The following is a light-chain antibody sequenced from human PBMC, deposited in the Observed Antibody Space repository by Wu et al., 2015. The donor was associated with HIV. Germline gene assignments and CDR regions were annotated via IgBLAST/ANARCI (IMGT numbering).Light chain of an antibody. J-gene: IGKJ1*01. CDR1: QSVYNSY. Sequence: EIVLTQSPGTLSLSPGERATLSCRASQSVYNSYLAWYQQKPGQAPRLLIFGASNRATGIPDRFSGSGSGTDFTLSISRLEPEDFAVYYCQHYQTFGQGTKVEIK. CDR2: GAS. V-gene: IGKV3-20*01. CDR3: QHYQT.